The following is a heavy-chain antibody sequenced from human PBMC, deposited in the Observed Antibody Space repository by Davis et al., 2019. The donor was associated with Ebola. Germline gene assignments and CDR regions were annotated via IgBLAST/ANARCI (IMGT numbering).Heavy chain of an antibody. V-gene: IGHV5-51*01. CDR3: ARQPPYCSGGSCSWIDY. CDR2: IYPGDSDT. CDR1: GYSFTSYW. D-gene: IGHD2-15*01. J-gene: IGHJ4*02. Sequence: GESLKISCKGSGYSFTSYWIGWVRQMPGKGLEWMGIIYPGDSDTRYSPSFQGQVTISADKSISTAYLQWSSLKASDTAMYYCARQPPYCSGGSCSWIDYWGQGTLVTVSS.